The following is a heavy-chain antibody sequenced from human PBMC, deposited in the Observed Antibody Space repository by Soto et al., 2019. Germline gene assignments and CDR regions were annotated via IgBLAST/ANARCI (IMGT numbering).Heavy chain of an antibody. D-gene: IGHD2-21*02. V-gene: IGHV3-30-3*01. Sequence: QVQLVESGGGVVQPGRSLRLSCAASGFTFSSYAMHWVRQAPGKGLEWVAVISYDGSNKYYADSVKGRFTISRDNSKNTLYLQRNSLRAEDMAVYYCARDQKKRAYCGGDCWIYYYYGMDVWGQGTTVTVSS. CDR2: ISYDGSNK. J-gene: IGHJ6*02. CDR3: ARDQKKRAYCGGDCWIYYYYGMDV. CDR1: GFTFSSYA.